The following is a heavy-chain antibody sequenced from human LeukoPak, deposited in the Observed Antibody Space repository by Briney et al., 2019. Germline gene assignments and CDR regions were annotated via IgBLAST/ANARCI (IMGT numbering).Heavy chain of an antibody. D-gene: IGHD3-22*01. CDR2: IKEDGSGQ. CDR1: GFTFSNSW. Sequence: GGSLRLSCAAYGFTFSNSWMSWVRQAPGRGLEWVANIKEDGSGQYYEASVKGRFTISRDNSKNSLYLQMNSLTTEDTALYYCVKGDYYANSDYQGLFDQWGQGTLVTVSS. V-gene: IGHV3-7*03. CDR3: VKGDYYANSDYQGLFDQ. J-gene: IGHJ4*02.